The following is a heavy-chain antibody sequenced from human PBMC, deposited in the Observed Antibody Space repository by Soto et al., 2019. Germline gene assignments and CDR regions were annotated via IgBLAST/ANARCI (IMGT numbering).Heavy chain of an antibody. D-gene: IGHD2-21*02. CDR3: ARDAIDSSAYCGGDCYINWFDP. V-gene: IGHV1-18*01. Sequence: ASVKVSFKASGYTFTSYGISWVRQAPGQGLEWMGWISAYNGNTNYAQKLQGRVTMTTDTSTSTAYMELRSLRSDDTAVYYCARDAIDSSAYCGGDCYINWFDPWGQGTLVTVSS. CDR1: GYTFTSYG. CDR2: ISAYNGNT. J-gene: IGHJ5*02.